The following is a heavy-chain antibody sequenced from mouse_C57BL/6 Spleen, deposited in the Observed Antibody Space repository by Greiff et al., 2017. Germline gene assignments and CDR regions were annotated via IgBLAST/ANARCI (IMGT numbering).Heavy chain of an antibody. Sequence: QVQLQQPGTELVKPGASVKLSCKASGYTFTSYWMHWVKQRPGQGLEWIGNINPSNGGTNYNEKFKSKATLTVDKSSSTSYMQLISLTSENSAVYYCAREGYGYAYYAMDYWGQGTSVTVSS. CDR3: AREGYGYAYYAMDY. CDR2: INPSNGGT. CDR1: GYTFTSYW. D-gene: IGHD2-2*01. J-gene: IGHJ4*01. V-gene: IGHV1-53*01.